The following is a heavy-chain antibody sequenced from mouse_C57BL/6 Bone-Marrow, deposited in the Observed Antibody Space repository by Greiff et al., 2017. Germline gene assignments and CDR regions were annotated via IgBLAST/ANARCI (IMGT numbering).Heavy chain of an antibody. Sequence: EVNLVESGGDLVKPGGSLKLSCAASGFTFSSYGMSWVRQTPDKRLEWVATISSGGSYTYYPDSVKGRFTISRDNAKNTLYLQMSSLKSEDTAMYYCARGKPAGDYWGQGTTLTVSP. CDR2: ISSGGSYT. V-gene: IGHV5-6*01. J-gene: IGHJ2*01. D-gene: IGHD3-1*01. CDR1: GFTFSSYG. CDR3: ARGKPAGDY.